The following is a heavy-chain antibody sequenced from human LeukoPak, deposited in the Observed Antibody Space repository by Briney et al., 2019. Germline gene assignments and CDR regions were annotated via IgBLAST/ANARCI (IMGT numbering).Heavy chain of an antibody. D-gene: IGHD1-26*01. V-gene: IGHV1-18*01. CDR1: GYSFTSYS. CDR3: SRASIVGASGGLYFDY. CDR2: ISAYNGNT. J-gene: IGHJ4*02. Sequence: GAAVKLTCKASGYSFTSYSISWVRQAPAQGIEWMGGISAYNGNTNYEHELQGRGTMTTDTYTSPAYLELRSLRSDDEAGDYCSRASIVGASGGLYFDYWGQGPLVTVSS.